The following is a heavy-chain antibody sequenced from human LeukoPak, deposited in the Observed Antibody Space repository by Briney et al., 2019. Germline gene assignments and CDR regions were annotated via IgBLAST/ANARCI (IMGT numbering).Heavy chain of an antibody. V-gene: IGHV1-18*04. D-gene: IGHD6-19*01. Sequence: ASVKVSCKASGYTFSNYGISWVRQAPGLGLEWMGWTSYNGNTNYAQKFQDRVTMTTDTSTTTAYIELRSLESDDTAVYYCARHSGSGWQALGYWGQGTLVTVSS. CDR1: GYTFSNYG. J-gene: IGHJ4*02. CDR2: TSYNGNT. CDR3: ARHSGSGWQALGY.